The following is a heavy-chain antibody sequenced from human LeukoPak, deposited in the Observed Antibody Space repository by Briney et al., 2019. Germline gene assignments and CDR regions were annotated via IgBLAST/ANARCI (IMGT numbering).Heavy chain of an antibody. J-gene: IGHJ3*02. Sequence: GGSLRLSCAASGFTFSSYGMHWVRQAPGKGLEWVAVIWYDGSNKYYADSVKGRFTISRDNSKNTLYLQMNSLRAEDTAVYYCARARASYYYDSSGYYFDAFDIWGQGTMVTVSS. CDR1: GFTFSSYG. CDR3: ARARASYYYDSSGYYFDAFDI. D-gene: IGHD3-22*01. CDR2: IWYDGSNK. V-gene: IGHV3-33*01.